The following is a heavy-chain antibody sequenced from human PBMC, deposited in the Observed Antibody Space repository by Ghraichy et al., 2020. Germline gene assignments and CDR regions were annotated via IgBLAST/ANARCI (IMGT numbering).Heavy chain of an antibody. CDR2: ISGSGGST. CDR1: GFTFSSYA. V-gene: IGHV3-23*01. J-gene: IGHJ3*02. Sequence: GGSLRLSCAASGFTFSSYAMSWVRQAPGKGLEWVSSISGSGGSTYYADSVKGRFTISRDNSKNTLYLQMNSLRAEDTAVYYCARKDRWDPTADAFDIWGQGKMVIVSS. D-gene: IGHD1-26*01. CDR3: ARKDRWDPTADAFDI.